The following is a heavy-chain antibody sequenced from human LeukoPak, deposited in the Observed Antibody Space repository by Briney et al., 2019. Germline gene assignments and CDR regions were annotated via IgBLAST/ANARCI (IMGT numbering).Heavy chain of an antibody. J-gene: IGHJ3*02. Sequence: GGSLRLSCAVSGFTVSSNYMSWVRQSPGKGLEWVSLVYTDDSTYYADSVKGRFTLSRDNFKNTLYLQMNSLRAEDTAVYYCARERQWLVDYAFDIWGQGTMVTVSS. CDR3: ARERQWLVDYAFDI. V-gene: IGHV3-53*01. CDR2: VYTDDST. CDR1: GFTVSSNY. D-gene: IGHD6-19*01.